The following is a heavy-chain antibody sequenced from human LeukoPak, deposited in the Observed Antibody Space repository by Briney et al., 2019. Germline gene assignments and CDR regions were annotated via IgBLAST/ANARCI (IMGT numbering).Heavy chain of an antibody. D-gene: IGHD1-14*01. J-gene: IGHJ3*02. CDR3: ARETAPYDAFDI. CDR2: IYYSGST. V-gene: IGHV4-59*01. Sequence: TSETPSLTCTVSGGSISSYYWSWIRQPPGKGLEWIGYIYYSGSTNYNPSLKSRVTISVDTSKNQFSLKLSSVTAADTAVYYCARETAPYDAFDIWGQGTMVTVSS. CDR1: GGSISSYY.